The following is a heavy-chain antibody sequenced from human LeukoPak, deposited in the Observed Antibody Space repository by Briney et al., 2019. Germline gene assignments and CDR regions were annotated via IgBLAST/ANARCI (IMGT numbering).Heavy chain of an antibody. CDR1: GFTFTTYS. CDR2: ITATSTSM. J-gene: IGHJ4*02. CDR3: ARTNYDILTGYNPYFDY. Sequence: GGSLRLSCAASGFTFTTYSMTWVRQAPGKGLEWVSSITATSTSMYYADSVKGRFTISRDNAKNSLYLQMNSLRAEDTAAYYCARTNYDILTGYNPYFDYWGQGTLVTVSS. D-gene: IGHD3-9*01. V-gene: IGHV3-21*01.